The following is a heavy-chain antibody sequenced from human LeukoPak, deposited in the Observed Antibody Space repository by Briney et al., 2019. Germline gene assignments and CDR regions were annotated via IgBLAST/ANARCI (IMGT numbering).Heavy chain of an antibody. CDR3: ARGPLVEEQLVLYYYGMDV. CDR2: IKQDGSEK. Sequence: PGGSLRLSCAASGFTFSSYWMSWVRQAPGKGLEWVANIKQDGSEKYYVDSVKGRSTISRDNAKNSLYLQMNSLRAEDTAVYYCARGPLVEEQLVLYYYGMDVWGQGTTVTVSS. V-gene: IGHV3-7*03. D-gene: IGHD6-13*01. CDR1: GFTFSSYW. J-gene: IGHJ6*02.